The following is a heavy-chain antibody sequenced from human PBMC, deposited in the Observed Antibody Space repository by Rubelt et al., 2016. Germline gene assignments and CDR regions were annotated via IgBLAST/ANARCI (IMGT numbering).Heavy chain of an antibody. Sequence: VVQPGRSLRLSCAASGFTFSSYGMHWVRQAPGKGLEWVAIIWYDGSNKYYADSVKGRFTISKDNSKNTLYLQMNSLRAEDTAVYYCARDQRRDGYNGGNYWGQGTLVTVSS. J-gene: IGHJ4*02. CDR3: ARDQRRDGYNGGNY. CDR1: GFTFSSYG. V-gene: IGHV3-33*01. D-gene: IGHD5-24*01. CDR2: IWYDGSNK.